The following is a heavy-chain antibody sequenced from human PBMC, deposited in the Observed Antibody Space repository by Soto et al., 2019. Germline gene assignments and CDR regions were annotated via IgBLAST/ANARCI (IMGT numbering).Heavy chain of an antibody. CDR1: GGSISSYY. V-gene: IGHV4-4*07. CDR2: IYTSGST. D-gene: IGHD4-17*01. J-gene: IGHJ5*02. Sequence: ETLSLTCTVSGGSISSYYWSWIRQPAGKGLEWIGRIYTSGSTNYNPSLKSRVTMSVDTSKNQFSLKLSSVTAADTAVYYCARERVYGGNRLNWFDPWGQGTLVTVSS. CDR3: ARERVYGGNRLNWFDP.